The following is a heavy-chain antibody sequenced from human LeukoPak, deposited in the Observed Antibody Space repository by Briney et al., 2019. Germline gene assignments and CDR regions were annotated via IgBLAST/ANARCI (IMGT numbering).Heavy chain of an antibody. CDR3: AREAIAAAGGFDY. D-gene: IGHD6-13*01. CDR2: IYHSGST. J-gene: IGHJ4*02. CDR1: GGSISSGGYS. Sequence: NSSQTLSLTCAVSGGSISSGGYSWSWIRQPPGKGLEWIGYIYHSGSTYYNPSLKSRVTISVDRSKNQFSLKLSSVTAADTAVYYCAREAIAAAGGFDYWGQGTLVTVSS. V-gene: IGHV4-30-2*01.